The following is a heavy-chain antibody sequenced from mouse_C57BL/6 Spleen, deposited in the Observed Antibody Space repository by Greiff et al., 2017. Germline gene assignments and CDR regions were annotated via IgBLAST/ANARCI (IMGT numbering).Heavy chain of an antibody. J-gene: IGHJ3*01. D-gene: IGHD1-1*01. CDR3: TWSPYYYGSGGFAY. CDR1: GFTFSDAW. CDR2: IRNKANNHAT. V-gene: IGHV6-6*01. Sequence: EVKLVESGGGLVQPGGSMKLSCAASGFTFSDAWMDWVRQSPEKGLEWVAEIRNKANNHATYYAESVKGRFTISRDDSKSSVYMQMISLRAEDTGIYYGTWSPYYYGSGGFAYWGQGTLVTVSA.